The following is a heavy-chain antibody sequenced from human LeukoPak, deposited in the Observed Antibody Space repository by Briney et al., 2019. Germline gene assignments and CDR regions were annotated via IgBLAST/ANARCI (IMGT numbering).Heavy chain of an antibody. D-gene: IGHD6-19*01. CDR2: IYYSGST. V-gene: IGHV4-59*12. CDR3: ARGVRYSSGWYNKYNWFDP. Sequence: SETLSLTCTVSGGSISSYYWSWIRQPPGKGLEWIGYIYYSGSTNYNPSLKSRVTISVDTSKNQFSLKLSSVTAADTAVYYCARGVRYSSGWYNKYNWFDPWGQGTLVTVSS. J-gene: IGHJ5*02. CDR1: GGSISSYY.